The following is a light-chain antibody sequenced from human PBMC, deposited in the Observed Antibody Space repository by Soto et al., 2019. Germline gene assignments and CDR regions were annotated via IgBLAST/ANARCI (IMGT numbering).Light chain of an antibody. CDR1: QSVISNY. Sequence: EVVLTQSPGTVSLSPGERVTLSCRASQSVISNYLAWFQQRPGQAPRLLIYAASSRATGIPDRFSGSGSGTDFTLSISRREPEDFAVYYCQQYGSSLTWTFGQGTKVEIK. CDR2: AAS. V-gene: IGKV3-20*01. J-gene: IGKJ1*01. CDR3: QQYGSSLTWT.